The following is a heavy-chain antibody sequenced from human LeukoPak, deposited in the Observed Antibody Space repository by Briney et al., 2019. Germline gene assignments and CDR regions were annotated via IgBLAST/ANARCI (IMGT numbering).Heavy chain of an antibody. D-gene: IGHD6-19*01. CDR3: AKTYSSGWTKFDY. CDR1: GLTFSSYA. J-gene: IGHJ4*02. Sequence: PGGSLRLSCAASGLTFSSYAMSWVRQAPGKGLEWVSAISGSGGSTYYADSVKGRFTISRDNSKNTLYLQMNSLRAEDTAVYYCAKTYSSGWTKFDYWGQGTLVTVSS. CDR2: ISGSGGST. V-gene: IGHV3-23*01.